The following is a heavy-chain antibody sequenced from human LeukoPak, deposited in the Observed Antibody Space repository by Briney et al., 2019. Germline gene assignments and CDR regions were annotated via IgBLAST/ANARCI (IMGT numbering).Heavy chain of an antibody. CDR2: ISSSGSTI. V-gene: IGHV3-48*03. D-gene: IGHD3-10*01. J-gene: IGHJ3*02. CDR3: ARVGRSVRGGAFDI. Sequence: GGSLRLSCAASGFTFSSYEMNWVRQAPGKGLEWVSYISSSGSTIYYADSVKGRFTISRDNAKNSLYLQMNSLRAEDTAVYYCARVGRSVRGGAFDIWGQGTMVTVS. CDR1: GFTFSSYE.